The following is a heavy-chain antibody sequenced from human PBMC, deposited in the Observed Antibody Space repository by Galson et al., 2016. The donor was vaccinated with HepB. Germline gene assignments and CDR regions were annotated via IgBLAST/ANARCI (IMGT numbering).Heavy chain of an antibody. V-gene: IGHV1-18*01. Sequence: SVKVSCKASGYTFTSYGISWVRQAPGPGLEWMGWISAYKGDTNYAQSLQGRVTVTTDTSTSTAYMELRSLRSDDTAVYFCARVGNDVPRFFEYFGQGTLVTVSS. D-gene: IGHD1-1*01. CDR1: GYTFTSYG. J-gene: IGHJ4*02. CDR2: ISAYKGDT. CDR3: ARVGNDVPRFFEY.